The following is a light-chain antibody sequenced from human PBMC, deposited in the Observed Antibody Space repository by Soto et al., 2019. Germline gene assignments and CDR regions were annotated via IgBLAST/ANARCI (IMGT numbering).Light chain of an antibody. CDR3: QQFPASPQA. J-gene: IGKJ1*01. Sequence: EIVLTHCAVTLSFSPVERATLFCRASQSIATSQLAWYLQRPGRAPRLLSGASTRATGIPDRFSDSGSGTDFTLTISILESQDFSVYYSQQFPASPQAFGQGTKVDIK. CDR1: QSIATSQ. V-gene: IGKV3-20*01. CDR2: GAS.